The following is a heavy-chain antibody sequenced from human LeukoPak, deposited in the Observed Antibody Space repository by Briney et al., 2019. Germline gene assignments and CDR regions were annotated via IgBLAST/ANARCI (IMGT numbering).Heavy chain of an antibody. CDR1: GFTFSSYG. V-gene: IGHV3-33*01. CDR2: IWYDGSNK. J-gene: IGHJ4*02. CDR3: ARYRHIVVVPADTLGPLDY. D-gene: IGHD2-2*01. Sequence: PGGSLRLSCAASGFTFSSYGMHWVRQAPVKGLEWVAVIWYDGSNKYYADSVKGRFTISRDNSKNTLYLQMNSLRAEDTAVYYCARYRHIVVVPADTLGPLDYWGQGTLVTVSS.